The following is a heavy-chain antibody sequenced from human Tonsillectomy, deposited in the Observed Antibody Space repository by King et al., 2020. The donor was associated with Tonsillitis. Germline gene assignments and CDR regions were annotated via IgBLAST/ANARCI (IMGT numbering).Heavy chain of an antibody. V-gene: IGHV1-2*02. Sequence: VQLVESGAEVKKPGASVKVSCKASGYTFTGYYMHWVRQAPGQGLEWMGWINPNSGGTNYAQKFQGRVTMTRDTSISTAYMELSRLRSDDTAVYYCARGQYCSSTSCYIGMDVWGQGTTVTVSS. J-gene: IGHJ6*02. CDR2: INPNSGGT. D-gene: IGHD2-2*02. CDR3: ARGQYCSSTSCYIGMDV. CDR1: GYTFTGYY.